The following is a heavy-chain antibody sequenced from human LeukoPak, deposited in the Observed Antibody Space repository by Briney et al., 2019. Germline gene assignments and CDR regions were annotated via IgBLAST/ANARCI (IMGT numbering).Heavy chain of an antibody. CDR3: ATEAIERQGYYYMDV. CDR1: GGTFSSYA. Sequence: ASVKVSCKASGGTFSSYAISWVRQAPGQGLEWMGGIIPIFGTANYAQKLQGRVTITADKSTSTAYMELSSLRSEDTAVYYCATEAIERQGYYYMDVWGKGTTVTVSS. CDR2: IIPIFGTA. D-gene: IGHD1-1*01. V-gene: IGHV1-69*06. J-gene: IGHJ6*03.